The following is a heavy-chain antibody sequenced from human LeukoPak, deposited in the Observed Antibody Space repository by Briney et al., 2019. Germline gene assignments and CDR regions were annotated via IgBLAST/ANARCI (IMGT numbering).Heavy chain of an antibody. CDR2: IHDDGRVT. V-gene: IGHV3-7*01. CDR1: GFTFSNAW. J-gene: IGHJ4*02. Sequence: GSLRLSCAASGFTFSNAWMSWVRQAPGKGLEWVANIHDDGRVTNYVDSVKGRFTISRDDARNSVYLQLNSLRAEDTALYYCARGRGWVDHWGQGTLVTVSS. D-gene: IGHD3-16*01. CDR3: ARGRGWVDH.